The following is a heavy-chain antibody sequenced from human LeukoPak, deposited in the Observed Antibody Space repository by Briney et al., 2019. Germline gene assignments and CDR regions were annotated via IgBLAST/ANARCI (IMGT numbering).Heavy chain of an antibody. CDR3: ARDSRVAGTELGYYGMDV. CDR2: IIPILGIA. J-gene: IGHJ6*02. CDR1: GGTFSSYA. Sequence: SVKVSCKASGGTFSSYAISWVRQAPGQGLEWMGRIIPILGIANYAQKFQGRVTITADKSTSTAYMELSSLRSEDTAVYYCARDSRVAGTELGYYGMDVWGQGTTVTVSS. D-gene: IGHD6-19*01. V-gene: IGHV1-69*04.